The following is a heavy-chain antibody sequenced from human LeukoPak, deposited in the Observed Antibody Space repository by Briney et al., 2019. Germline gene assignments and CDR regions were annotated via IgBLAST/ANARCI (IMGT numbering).Heavy chain of an antibody. J-gene: IGHJ4*02. CDR1: GYTFTGYY. D-gene: IGHD5-18*01. CDR3: ARDGLDTAMMLY. CDR2: INPNSGGT. V-gene: IGHV1-2*02. Sequence: GASVKVSCKASGYTFTGYYMHWVRQAPGQGLEWMGWINPNSGGTSYAQKFQGRVTMTRDTSISTAYMELSRLRSDDTAVYYCARDGLDTAMMLYWGQGTLVTVSS.